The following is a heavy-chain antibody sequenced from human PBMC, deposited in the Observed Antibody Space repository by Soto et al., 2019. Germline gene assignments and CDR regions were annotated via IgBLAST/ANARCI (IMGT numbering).Heavy chain of an antibody. V-gene: IGHV1-46*01. CDR3: VRGDYCRGGNCYSEPMV. J-gene: IGHJ1*01. D-gene: IGHD2-15*01. CDR2: INPSGDTT. Sequence: ASVKVSCKASGYTFSIYYMHWVRQAPGQGLEWMGIINPSGDTTTYAQKFQGGVTMTRDTSTSTVSMGLSSLRSDDTAMYYCVRGDYCRGGNCYSEPMVWGQGTLVTVSS. CDR1: GYTFSIYY.